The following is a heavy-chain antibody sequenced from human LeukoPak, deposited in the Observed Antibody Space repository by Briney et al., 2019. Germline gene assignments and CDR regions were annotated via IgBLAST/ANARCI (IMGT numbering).Heavy chain of an antibody. CDR2: IIPIFGTA. V-gene: IGHV1-69*05. CDR1: GGTFSSYA. Sequence: ASVKLSCKASGGTFSSYAISWVRQAPGQGLEWMGGIIPIFGTANYAQKFQGRVTITTDESTSTAYMELSSLRSEDTAVYYCARNRLRFLEWSQSFGFDPWGQGTLVTVSS. D-gene: IGHD3-3*01. CDR3: ARNRLRFLEWSQSFGFDP. J-gene: IGHJ5*02.